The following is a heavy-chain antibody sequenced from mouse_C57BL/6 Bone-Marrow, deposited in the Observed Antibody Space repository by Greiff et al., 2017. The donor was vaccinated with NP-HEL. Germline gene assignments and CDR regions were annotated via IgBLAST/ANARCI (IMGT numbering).Heavy chain of an antibody. CDR1: GFTFSDYG. J-gene: IGHJ1*03. CDR2: ISNLAYSI. V-gene: IGHV5-15*01. D-gene: IGHD2-4*01. CDR3: ARHGDDYDIYWYFDV. Sequence: EVQRVESGGGLVQPGGSLKLSCAASGFTFSDYGMAWVRQAPRKGPEWVAFISNLAYSIYYADTVTGRFTISRENAKNTLYLEMSSLRSEDTAMYYCARHGDDYDIYWYFDVWGTGTTVTVSS.